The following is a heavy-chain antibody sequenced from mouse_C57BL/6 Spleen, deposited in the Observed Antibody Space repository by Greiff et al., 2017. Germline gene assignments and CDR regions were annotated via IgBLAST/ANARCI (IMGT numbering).Heavy chain of an antibody. Sequence: VQLQQSGAELVRPGASVKLSCTASGFNIKDDYMHWVKQRPEQGLEWIGWIDPENGDTAYASKFQGKATITADTSSNTAYLQLSSLTSEDTAVYYSTGGNSYFDYWGQGTTLTVSS. D-gene: IGHD2-1*01. CDR3: TGGNSYFDY. CDR2: IDPENGDT. J-gene: IGHJ2*01. V-gene: IGHV14-4*01. CDR1: GFNIKDDY.